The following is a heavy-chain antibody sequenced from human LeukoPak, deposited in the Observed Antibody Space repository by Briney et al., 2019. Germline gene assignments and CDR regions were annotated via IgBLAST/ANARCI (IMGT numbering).Heavy chain of an antibody. Sequence: KSSETLSLTCTVSGGSISSYYWSWIRQPAGKGLEWIGRIYTTGSTNYNPSLKSRVTISVDTSKNQLSLKLSSVTAADTAVYYCARDRGDYGGPDYWGRGTLVTVSS. CDR1: GGSISSYY. CDR2: IYTTGST. CDR3: ARDRGDYGGPDY. J-gene: IGHJ4*02. V-gene: IGHV4-4*07. D-gene: IGHD4-23*01.